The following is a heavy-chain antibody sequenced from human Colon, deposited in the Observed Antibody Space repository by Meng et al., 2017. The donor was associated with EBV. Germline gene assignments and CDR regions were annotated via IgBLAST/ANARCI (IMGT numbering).Heavy chain of an antibody. V-gene: IGHV4-4*02. CDR3: ARTGVGLAFDY. CDR1: GDSMSKNIW. Sequence: QLRESGPGLWQPSGTLSLTGEVSGDSMSKNIWWTWVRQPPGKGLEWIGEIYHSGSINYNPSLRGRATISVDMSKKQFSLNLRSVTAADTAVYYCARTGVGLAFDYWGLGTLVTASS. J-gene: IGHJ4*02. CDR2: IYHSGSI. D-gene: IGHD2-8*01.